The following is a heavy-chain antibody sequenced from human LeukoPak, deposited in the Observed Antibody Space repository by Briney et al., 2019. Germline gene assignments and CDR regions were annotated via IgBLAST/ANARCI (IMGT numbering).Heavy chain of an antibody. CDR3: ARRRGLWFGESDLGY. CDR1: GGSFSGYY. D-gene: IGHD3-10*01. CDR2: INHSGST. V-gene: IGHV4-34*01. J-gene: IGHJ4*02. Sequence: SETLSLTCAVYGGSFSGYYWSWIRQPPGKGLEWIGEINHSGSTNYNPSLKRRVTISVDTSKNQFSLKLSSVTAADTAVYYCARRRGLWFGESDLGYWGQGTLVTVSS.